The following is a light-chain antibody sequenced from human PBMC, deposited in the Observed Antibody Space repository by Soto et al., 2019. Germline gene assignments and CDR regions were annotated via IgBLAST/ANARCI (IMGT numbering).Light chain of an antibody. Sequence: QSVLTQPPSASGTPGQRVTISCSGSSSNIGGNSVNWYQQLPGTAPKLLIYDKHQRPSGVPDRFSGSQSGTSASLAISGLQSEDEADYYCATWDDSLKGVVFGGGTKVTVL. J-gene: IGLJ2*01. V-gene: IGLV1-44*01. CDR2: DKH. CDR1: SSNIGGNS. CDR3: ATWDDSLKGVV.